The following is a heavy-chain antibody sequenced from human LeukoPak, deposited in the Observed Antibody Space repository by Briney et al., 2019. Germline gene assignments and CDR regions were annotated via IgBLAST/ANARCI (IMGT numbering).Heavy chain of an antibody. CDR2: ISAYNGNT. CDR3: ARDLSPRQNDWQRKDFDY. Sequence: ASVKVSCKASGGTFSSYAISWVRQAPGQGLEWMGWISAYNGNTNYAQKLQGRVTMTTDTSTSTAYMELRSLRSDDTAVYYCARDLSPRQNDWQRKDFDYWGQGTLVTVSS. CDR1: GGTFSSYA. J-gene: IGHJ4*02. D-gene: IGHD3-9*01. V-gene: IGHV1-18*01.